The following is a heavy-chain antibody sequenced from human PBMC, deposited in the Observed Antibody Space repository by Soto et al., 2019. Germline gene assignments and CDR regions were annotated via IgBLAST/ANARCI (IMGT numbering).Heavy chain of an antibody. J-gene: IGHJ4*01. CDR3: ARAPQLTYHYDSSGYYYPY. D-gene: IGHD3-22*01. Sequence: ASVKVSCKASGYTFTSYGISWVRQAPGQGLEWTGWISAYNGNTNYAQKLQGRVTMTTDTSTSTAYMELRSLRSDDTAVYYCARAPQLTYHYDSSGYYYPYWGQGTLVTVSS. V-gene: IGHV1-18*01. CDR1: GYTFTSYG. CDR2: ISAYNGNT.